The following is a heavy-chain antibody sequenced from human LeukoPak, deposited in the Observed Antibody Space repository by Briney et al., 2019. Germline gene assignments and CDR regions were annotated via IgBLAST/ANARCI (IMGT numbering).Heavy chain of an antibody. CDR1: GGTFSSYA. CDR3: ARDLGDYAILTGYFSPNWFDP. D-gene: IGHD3-9*01. Sequence: SVNISCTASGGTFSSYAISWVRQAPGQGLDWMGGIIPIFGTANYAQTLQGRVTITADESTSTAYMELSSLRSEDTAVYYCARDLGDYAILTGYFSPNWFDPWGQGTLVTVSS. CDR2: IIPIFGTA. V-gene: IGHV1-69*01. J-gene: IGHJ5*02.